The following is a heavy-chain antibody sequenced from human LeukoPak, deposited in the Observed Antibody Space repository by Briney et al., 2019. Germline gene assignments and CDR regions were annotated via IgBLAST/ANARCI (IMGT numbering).Heavy chain of an antibody. V-gene: IGHV3-21*01. J-gene: IGHJ4*02. CDR2: ISSSSSYI. D-gene: IGHD1-26*01. CDR3: ARDVGAEWELLHHFDY. CDR1: GFTFSSYS. Sequence: GGSLRLSCAASGFTFSSYSMNWVRQAPGMGLEWVSSISSSSSYIYYADSVKGRFTISRDNAKNSLYLQMNSLRAEDTAVYYCARDVGAEWELLHHFDYWGQGTLVTVSS.